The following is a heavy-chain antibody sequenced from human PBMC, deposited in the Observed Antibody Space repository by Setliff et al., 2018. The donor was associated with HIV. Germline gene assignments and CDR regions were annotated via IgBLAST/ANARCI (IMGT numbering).Heavy chain of an antibody. CDR3: ARLDYSNYYSYYIDV. V-gene: IGHV4-38-2*01. CDR2: VHKSGNS. D-gene: IGHD4-4*01. Sequence: PSETLSLTCAVSGYSISSGYYWGWIRQPPGKGLEWIGSVHKSGNSYYKPSLKSRATISVDTSENHFSLRLSSVTAADTAVYYCARLDYSNYYSYYIDVWGEGTMVTVSS. CDR1: GYSISSGYY. J-gene: IGHJ6*03.